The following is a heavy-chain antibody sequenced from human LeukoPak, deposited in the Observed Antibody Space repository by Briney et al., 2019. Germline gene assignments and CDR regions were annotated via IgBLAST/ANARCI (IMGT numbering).Heavy chain of an antibody. D-gene: IGHD5-12*01. CDR1: GFNFSDYF. V-gene: IGHV3-11*01. Sequence: PGGSLRLSCAASGFNFSDYFMSWIRQAPGKGLQWLAYISKTGRGIEYAESVRGRFTISRDNVKNSVFLQMDSLRAEDTAVYFCATVRYSTIWSFEFDNWGQGALVTVSS. J-gene: IGHJ4*02. CDR2: ISKTGRGI. CDR3: ATVRYSTIWSFEFDN.